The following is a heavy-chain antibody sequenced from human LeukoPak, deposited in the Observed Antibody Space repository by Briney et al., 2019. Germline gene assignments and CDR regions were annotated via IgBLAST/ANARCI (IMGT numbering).Heavy chain of an antibody. D-gene: IGHD5-12*01. Sequence: GESLKISCKGSGYSFSSYWIGWVRQMPGKGLEWMGIIYPSDSDTRYSPPFQGQVTISADKSISTAYLQWSSLKASDTAMYYCVRQVATETHGMDVWGQGTTVTVSS. V-gene: IGHV5-51*01. J-gene: IGHJ6*02. CDR1: GYSFSSYW. CDR3: VRQVATETHGMDV. CDR2: IYPSDSDT.